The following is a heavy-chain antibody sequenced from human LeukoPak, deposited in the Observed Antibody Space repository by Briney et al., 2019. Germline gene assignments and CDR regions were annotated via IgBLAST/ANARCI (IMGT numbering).Heavy chain of an antibody. CDR3: AKDLCSDTSCSSRGIGY. D-gene: IGHD2-2*01. J-gene: IGHJ4*02. CDR2: KD. Sequence: GGSLRLSCAASGFSFSNYAMSWVRQVPGKGLEWVAVKDHCAESVKGRFTASKDNSKNTVYLQMNSLRVEDTAIYYCAKDLCSDTSCSSRGIGYWGQGTLVTVSS. V-gene: IGHV3-30*18. CDR1: GFSFSNYA.